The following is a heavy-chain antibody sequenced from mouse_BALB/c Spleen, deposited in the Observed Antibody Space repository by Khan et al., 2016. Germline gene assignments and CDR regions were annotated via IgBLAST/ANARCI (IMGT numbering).Heavy chain of an antibody. CDR1: GFTFSSYW. CDR2: IRLKSDNYAT. V-gene: IGHV6-6*02. D-gene: IGHD1-1*01. J-gene: IGHJ2*01. CDR3: KTVIPDY. Sequence: EVKLEESGGGLVQPGGSMKLSCVAAGFTFSSYWMSWVRQSPEKGLEWVAEIRLKSDNYATHYAESVKGKFTISRDDSKSRLYRQMNSLRAEDTGIYYCKTVIPDYWNQGTTLTVSS.